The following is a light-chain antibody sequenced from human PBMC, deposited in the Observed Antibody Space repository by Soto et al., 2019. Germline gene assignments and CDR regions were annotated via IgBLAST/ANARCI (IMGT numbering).Light chain of an antibody. CDR1: SSNIGAGYD. J-gene: IGLJ2*01. CDR2: GNT. Sequence: QSVLTQPPSVSGAPGQRVTISCTGSSSNIGAGYDVHWYQQFPGTTPKFLIYGNTNRPSGVPDRFSASKSGTSASLDITGLQADDEAEYFCQSYDSSLTVVFGGGTKLTVL. CDR3: QSYDSSLTVV. V-gene: IGLV1-40*01.